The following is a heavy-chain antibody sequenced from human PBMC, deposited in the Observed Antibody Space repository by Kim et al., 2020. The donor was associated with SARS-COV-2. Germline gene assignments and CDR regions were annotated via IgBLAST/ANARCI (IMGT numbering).Heavy chain of an antibody. Sequence: GGSLRLSCAASGFTFSSYGMHWVRQAPGKGLEWVAVISYDGSNKYYADSVKGRFTISRDNSKNTLYLQMNSLRAEDTAVYYCARDSAVTTYYYYGMDVWGQGTTVTVSS. CDR1: GFTFSSYG. CDR3: ARDSAVTTYYYYGMDV. V-gene: IGHV3-33*05. D-gene: IGHD4-17*01. J-gene: IGHJ6*02. CDR2: ISYDGSNK.